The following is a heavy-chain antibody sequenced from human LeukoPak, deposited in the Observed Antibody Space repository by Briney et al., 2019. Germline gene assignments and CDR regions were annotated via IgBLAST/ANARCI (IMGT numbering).Heavy chain of an antibody. CDR3: AKAPSTMVGYMDV. J-gene: IGHJ6*03. D-gene: IGHD4/OR15-4a*01. CDR2: ISSSSSYI. CDR1: GFTFSTYS. Sequence: GGSLRLSCAASGFTFSTYSMNWVRQAPGKGLEWVSSISSSSSYIYYADSVKGRFTISRDNSKNSLYLQMNSLRAEDTALYYCAKAPSTMVGYMDVWGKGTTVTVSS. V-gene: IGHV3-21*04.